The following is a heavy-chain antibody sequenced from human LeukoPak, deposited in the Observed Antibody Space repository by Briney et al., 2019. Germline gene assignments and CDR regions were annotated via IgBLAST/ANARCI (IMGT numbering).Heavy chain of an antibody. J-gene: IGHJ2*01. D-gene: IGHD1-1*01. Sequence: GGSLRLSCAASGFTFSSYSMNWVRQAPGKGLEWVSSISSSSSYIYYADSVKGRFTISRDNAKNSLYLQMNSLRAEDTAVYYCARDPTSGGTSSYWYFDLWGRGTLVTVSS. CDR2: ISSSSSYI. CDR1: GFTFSSYS. CDR3: ARDPTSGGTSSYWYFDL. V-gene: IGHV3-21*01.